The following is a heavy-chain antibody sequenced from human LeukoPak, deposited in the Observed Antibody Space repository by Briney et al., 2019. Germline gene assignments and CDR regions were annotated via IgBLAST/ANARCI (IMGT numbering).Heavy chain of an antibody. Sequence: ASVKVSCKTSGYTFTDYYMHWVRQAPGQGLEWMGWINPNSGGTNYAQKFQGRVTMTRDTSISTAYMELSRLRSDDTAVYYCARGRLPEWLGDAFDIWGQGTMVTVSS. CDR2: INPNSGGT. J-gene: IGHJ3*02. V-gene: IGHV1-2*02. CDR3: ARGRLPEWLGDAFDI. D-gene: IGHD3-3*01. CDR1: GYTFTDYY.